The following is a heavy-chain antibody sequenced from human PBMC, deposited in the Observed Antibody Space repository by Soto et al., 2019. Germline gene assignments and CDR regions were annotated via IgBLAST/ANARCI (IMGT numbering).Heavy chain of an antibody. J-gene: IGHJ5*02. Sequence: SETLSLTCTVSGGSVSSGSYYWSWIREPPGKGLEWIGYIYYSGSTNYNPSLKSRVTISVDTSKNQFSLKLSSVTAADTAVYYCARDPGIAARSHNWFDPWGQGTLVTVSS. CDR1: GGSVSSGSYY. CDR3: ARDPGIAARSHNWFDP. D-gene: IGHD6-6*01. CDR2: IYYSGST. V-gene: IGHV4-61*01.